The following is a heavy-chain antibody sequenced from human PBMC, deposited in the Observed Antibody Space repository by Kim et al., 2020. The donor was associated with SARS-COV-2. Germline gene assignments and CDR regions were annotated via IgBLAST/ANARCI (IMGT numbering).Heavy chain of an antibody. J-gene: IGHJ3*02. D-gene: IGHD4-17*01. Sequence: GGSLILSCAVSGFTLSSYEMNWVRQAPGKGLEWVSYINRSGSSKHYADSVKGRFTISRDNAKNSLYLQMNSLRAEDTAVYYCAREVTTTPDAFDIWGQGTLVTVS. CDR1: GFTLSSYE. V-gene: IGHV3-48*03. CDR2: INRSGSSK. CDR3: AREVTTTPDAFDI.